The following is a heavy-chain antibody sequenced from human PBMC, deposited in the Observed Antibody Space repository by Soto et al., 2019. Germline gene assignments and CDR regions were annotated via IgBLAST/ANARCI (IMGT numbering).Heavy chain of an antibody. Sequence: PGESLKISCKGSGYRFANTWIGWVRQMPGKGLEWMGMIYPDDSDLRYMKSFQGQVTISADKSISTAYLQWSSLKASDTAMYYCARTSAAGKYYYGMDVWGQGTTITVSS. J-gene: IGHJ6*02. V-gene: IGHV5-51*01. CDR2: IYPDDSDL. CDR3: ARTSAAGKYYYGMDV. CDR1: GYRFANTW. D-gene: IGHD6-13*01.